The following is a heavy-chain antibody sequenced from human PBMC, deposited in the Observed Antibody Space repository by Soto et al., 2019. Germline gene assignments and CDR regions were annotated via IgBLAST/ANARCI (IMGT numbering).Heavy chain of an antibody. Sequence: VQLVQSGTEVKEPGASARVSCKASGYTFTAHSLHWARQAPGQGLEWMGWIIVSHDWPRYAPQFQGRLTFETDTMGTTSYMHLTRLTPDDTAVYFCTRAPEDGVPGDYWGQGTPVVVSS. V-gene: IGHV1-3*01. J-gene: IGHJ4*02. CDR1: GYTFTAHS. CDR2: IIVSHDWP. CDR3: TRAPEDGVPGDY. D-gene: IGHD2-8*01.